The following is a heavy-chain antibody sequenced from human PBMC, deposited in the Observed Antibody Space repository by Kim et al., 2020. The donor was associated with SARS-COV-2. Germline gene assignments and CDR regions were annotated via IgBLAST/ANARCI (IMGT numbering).Heavy chain of an antibody. Sequence: GGSLRLSCAASGFTFSSYAMHWVRQAPGKGLEWVAVISYDGSNKYYADSVKGRFTISRDNSKNTLYLQMNSLRAEDTAVYYCAREVLVVAANLDWFDPWGQGTLVTVSS. J-gene: IGHJ5*02. D-gene: IGHD2-15*01. CDR3: AREVLVVAANLDWFDP. CDR1: GFTFSSYA. V-gene: IGHV3-30*04. CDR2: ISYDGSNK.